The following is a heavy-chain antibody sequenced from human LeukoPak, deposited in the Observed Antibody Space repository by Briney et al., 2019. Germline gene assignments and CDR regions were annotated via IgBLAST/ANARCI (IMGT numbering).Heavy chain of an antibody. CDR2: IYSGGST. V-gene: IGHV3-53*01. J-gene: IGHJ6*03. Sequence: GGSLRLSCAASGFTVSSNYMSWVRQAPGKGLEWVSVIYSGGSTYYADSVKGRFTISRDNSKNTLYLQMNSLRAEDTAVYYCARGIAAAGARDYMDVWGKGTTVTVSS. D-gene: IGHD6-13*01. CDR1: GFTVSSNY. CDR3: ARGIAAAGARDYMDV.